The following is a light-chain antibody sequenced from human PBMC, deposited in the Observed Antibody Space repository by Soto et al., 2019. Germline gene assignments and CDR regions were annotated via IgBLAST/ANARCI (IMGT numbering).Light chain of an antibody. CDR1: QGISGY. J-gene: IGKJ1*01. V-gene: IGKV1-9*01. Sequence: IQLTQSPSSLSASVGDRVTITCRASQGISGYLAWYQQKLGKAPKLLIYAASTLQSGVPSRFSGSGSGTDYTLSISSLQPEDFAAYYCQQLTSYPRTFGQGAKVEIK. CDR3: QQLTSYPRT. CDR2: AAS.